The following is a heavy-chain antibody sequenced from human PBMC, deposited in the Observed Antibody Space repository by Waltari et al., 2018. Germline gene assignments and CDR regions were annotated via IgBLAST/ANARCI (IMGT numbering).Heavy chain of an antibody. CDR2: INGDGSTI. Sequence: EVHLEESGGGLVQPVGSLRLSCAASGFTFSSYWMHWVRQAPGKGLVWVSRINGDGSTITYADSVKGRYTISRDNAKNTLYLQLNSLRVEDTAVYYCASAYYDILDWGQGTLVTVSS. V-gene: IGHV3-74*01. D-gene: IGHD3-9*01. J-gene: IGHJ4*02. CDR3: ASAYYDILD. CDR1: GFTFSSYW.